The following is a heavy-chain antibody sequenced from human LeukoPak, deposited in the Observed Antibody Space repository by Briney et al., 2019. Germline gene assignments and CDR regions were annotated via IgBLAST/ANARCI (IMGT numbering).Heavy chain of an antibody. Sequence: SETLSLTCAVSGGSISSGGYSWSWIRQPPGKGLEWIGYIYHSGSTYYNPSLKSRVTISVDRSKNQFSLKLSSVTAADTAVYYCAKDQDPHSYGSGSYAPFDYWGQGTLVTVSS. V-gene: IGHV4-30-2*01. CDR3: AKDQDPHSYGSGSYAPFDY. D-gene: IGHD3-10*01. J-gene: IGHJ4*02. CDR2: IYHSGST. CDR1: GGSISSGGYS.